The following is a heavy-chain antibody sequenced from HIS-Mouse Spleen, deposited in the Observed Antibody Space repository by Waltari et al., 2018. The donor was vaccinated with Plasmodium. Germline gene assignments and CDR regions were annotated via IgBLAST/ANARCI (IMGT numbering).Heavy chain of an antibody. CDR1: GGSFSGYY. V-gene: IGHV4-34*01. CDR3: ASSGSGSYYY. CDR2: INHSGST. J-gene: IGHJ4*02. Sequence: QVQLQQWGAGLLKPSETLSLICAVYGGSFSGYYWSWIRQPPGKGLEWIGEINHSGSTNYNPSLKSRVTISVDTSKNQFSLKLSSVTAADTAVYYCASSGSGSYYYWGQGTLVTVSS. D-gene: IGHD3-10*01.